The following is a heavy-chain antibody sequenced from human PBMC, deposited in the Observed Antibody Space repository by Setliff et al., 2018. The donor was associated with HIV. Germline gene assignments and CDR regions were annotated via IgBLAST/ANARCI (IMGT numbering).Heavy chain of an antibody. D-gene: IGHD3-16*02. V-gene: IGHV3-7*01. Sequence: GGSLRLSCTASGFNFGDFAMSWVRQAPGKGLEWVANIDEHGEKRYYVGSLKGRFTISRDNAKNSLYLQMNTLRAEDTAVYYCARDSGPYYDYVWGTYRPEYCQHWGQGTLVTVSS. CDR2: IDEHGEKR. CDR3: ARDSGPYYDYVWGTYRPEYCQH. J-gene: IGHJ1*01. CDR1: GFNFGDFA.